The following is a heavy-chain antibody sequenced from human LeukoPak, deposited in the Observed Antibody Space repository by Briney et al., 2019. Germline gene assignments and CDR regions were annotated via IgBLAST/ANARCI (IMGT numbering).Heavy chain of an antibody. D-gene: IGHD2-2*02. CDR2: IYYSGST. Sequence: SETLSLTCTVSGGSISSSSYYWGWIRQPPGKGLEWIGSIYYSGSTYYNPSLKSRVTISVDTSKNQFSLKLSSVTAADTAVYYCAGHMHCSSTSCHTPFDYWGQGTLVTVSS. CDR3: AGHMHCSSTSCHTPFDY. V-gene: IGHV4-39*01. CDR1: GGSISSSSYY. J-gene: IGHJ4*02.